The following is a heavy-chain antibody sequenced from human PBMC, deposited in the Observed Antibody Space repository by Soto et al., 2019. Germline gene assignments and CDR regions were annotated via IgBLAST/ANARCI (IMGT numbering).Heavy chain of an antibody. J-gene: IGHJ3*01. CDR3: ASRLTLATSTGEAFDQ. Sequence: QVQLQESGPGLVKPSETLSLTCTVSSGSIINYYRSWIRQPPGKGLEWIGFIYYSGSTNYNSFLKSRVSMSVAMSRQQPSRKLNAVPAAYTAVYYCASRLTLATSTGEAFDQCGQGTMVTVSS. V-gene: IGHV4-59*01. CDR1: SGSIINYY. CDR2: IYYSGST. D-gene: IGHD3-9*01.